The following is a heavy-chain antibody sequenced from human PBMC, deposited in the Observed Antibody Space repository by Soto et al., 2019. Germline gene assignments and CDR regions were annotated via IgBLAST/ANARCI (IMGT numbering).Heavy chain of an antibody. CDR3: AKGQLWPLQFDY. CDR2: ISGSGGST. V-gene: IGHV3-23*01. CDR1: GFTFSSYA. J-gene: IGHJ4*02. Sequence: GGSLRLSCAASGFTFSSYAMNWVRQAPGKGLEWVSAISGSGGSTYYADSVKGRFTISRDNSKNTLYLQMNSLRAEDTAVYYCAKGQLWPLQFDYWGQGTLVTVSS. D-gene: IGHD5-18*01.